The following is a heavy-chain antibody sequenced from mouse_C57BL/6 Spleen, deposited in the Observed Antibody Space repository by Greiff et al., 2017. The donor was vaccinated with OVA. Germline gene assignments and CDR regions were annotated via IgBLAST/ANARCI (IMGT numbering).Heavy chain of an antibody. D-gene: IGHD4-1*01. V-gene: IGHV6-3*01. CDR3: TGKNNWAYYAMDY. CDR2: IRLKSDNYAT. CDR1: GFTFSNYW. J-gene: IGHJ4*01. Sequence: EVQVVESGGGLVQPGGSMKLSCVASGFTFSNYWMNWVRQSPEKGLEWVAQIRLKSDNYATHYAESVKGRFTISRDDSKSSVYLQMNNLRAEDTGIYYCTGKNNWAYYAMDYWGQGTSVTVSS.